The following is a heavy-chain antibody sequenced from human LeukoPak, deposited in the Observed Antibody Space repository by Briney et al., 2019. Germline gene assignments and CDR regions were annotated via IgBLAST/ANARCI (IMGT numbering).Heavy chain of an antibody. CDR2: ISGSGGST. V-gene: IGHV3-23*01. Sequence: GGSLRLSCAASGFTFSSYAMSWVRQAPGKGLEWVSAISGSGGSTYYADSVKSRFTITRDNSKNTLYLQMNSLRAEDTAVYYCAKEPTLGVVTQFDYWGQGTLVTVSS. D-gene: IGHD3-3*01. CDR3: AKEPTLGVVTQFDY. CDR1: GFTFSSYA. J-gene: IGHJ4*02.